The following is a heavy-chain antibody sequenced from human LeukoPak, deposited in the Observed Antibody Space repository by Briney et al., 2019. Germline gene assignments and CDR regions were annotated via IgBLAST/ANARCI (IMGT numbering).Heavy chain of an antibody. CDR3: ARRPGVATITLRSRSVRFDS. CDR1: GGSFSGYY. Sequence: RSSETLSLTCAVYGGSFSGYYWSWIRQPPGKGLEWIGEINHSGSTNYNPSLKSRVTISVDTSKNQFSLKLSSVTAADTAVYYCARRPGVATITLRSRSVRFDSWVQGTLVTVSS. V-gene: IGHV4-34*01. D-gene: IGHD5-12*01. J-gene: IGHJ5*01. CDR2: INHSGST.